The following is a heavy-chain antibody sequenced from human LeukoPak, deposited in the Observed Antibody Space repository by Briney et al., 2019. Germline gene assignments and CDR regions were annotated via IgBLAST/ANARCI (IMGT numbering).Heavy chain of an antibody. CDR1: GFTFDDYG. CDR3: ARDEGEPDCSGGSCYLGAYYYMDV. V-gene: IGHV3-20*04. D-gene: IGHD2-15*01. J-gene: IGHJ6*03. Sequence: GGSLRLSCAASGFTFDDYGMSWVRQAPGKGLEWVSGINWNGGSTGYADSVKGRFTISRDNAKNSLYLQMNSLRVEDTALYYCARDEGEPDCSGGSCYLGAYYYMDVWGKGTTVTVSS. CDR2: INWNGGST.